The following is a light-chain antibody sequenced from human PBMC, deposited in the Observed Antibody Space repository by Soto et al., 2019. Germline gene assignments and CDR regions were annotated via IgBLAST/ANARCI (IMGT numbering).Light chain of an antibody. CDR1: NSYVGAYNS. CDR3: TSFTTSNTWV. J-gene: IGLJ3*02. CDR2: EVS. V-gene: IGLV2-14*01. Sequence: QSVLTQPASVSGSPGQSITISCTGTNSYVGAYNSVSWYQQHPGKAPKLMIYEVSNRPSGVSNRFSGSKSGNTASLTISGLQAEDEADYYCTSFTTSNTWVFGGGTKVTVL.